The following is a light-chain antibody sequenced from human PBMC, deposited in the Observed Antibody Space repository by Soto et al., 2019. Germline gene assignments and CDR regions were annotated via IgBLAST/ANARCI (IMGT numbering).Light chain of an antibody. V-gene: IGLV1-47*01. Sequence: QSVLTQPPSASGTPGLRVTISCSGSISNLGSNFVFWYQQLPGAAPKLLISRNDQRPSGVPDRFSGSKSGTSASLAISGLRSDDEADYHCAAWDDSLSGVVFGGETKLTVL. CDR2: RND. CDR3: AAWDDSLSGVV. J-gene: IGLJ3*02. CDR1: ISNLGSNF.